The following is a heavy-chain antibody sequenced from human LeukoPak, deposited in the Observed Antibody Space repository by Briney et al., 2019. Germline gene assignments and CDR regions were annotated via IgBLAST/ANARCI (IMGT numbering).Heavy chain of an antibody. Sequence: ASVKVSCKASGGTFSSYAISWVRQAPGQGLEWMGWINTNTGNPTYAQGFTGRFVFSLDTSVSTAYLQISSLKAEDTAVYYCARDPYYDILTGSNWGQGTLVTVSS. CDR1: GGTFSSYA. J-gene: IGHJ4*02. V-gene: IGHV7-4-1*02. CDR3: ARDPYYDILTGSN. CDR2: INTNTGNP. D-gene: IGHD3-9*01.